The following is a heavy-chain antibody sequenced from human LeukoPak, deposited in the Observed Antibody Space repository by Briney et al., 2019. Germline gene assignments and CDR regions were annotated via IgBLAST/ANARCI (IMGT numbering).Heavy chain of an antibody. V-gene: IGHV3-21*01. CDR3: ARDAGYNYYDSSGYPY. Sequence: GGSLRLSCAASGFTFSSYSMNWVRQAPGKGLEWVSSISSSSSYIYYADSVKGRFTISRDNAKNSLYLQMNSLRAEDTAVYYCARDAGYNYYDSSGYPYWGQGTLVTVSS. D-gene: IGHD3-22*01. CDR1: GFTFSSYS. CDR2: ISSSSSYI. J-gene: IGHJ4*02.